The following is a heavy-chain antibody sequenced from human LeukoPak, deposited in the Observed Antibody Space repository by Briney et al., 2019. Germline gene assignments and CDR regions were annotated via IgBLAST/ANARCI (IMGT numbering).Heavy chain of an antibody. CDR3: ARRAEDSSGWYRGGEFDY. V-gene: IGHV4-31*03. D-gene: IGHD6-19*01. J-gene: IGHJ4*02. CDR2: IYYSGST. CDR1: GGSISSGGYY. Sequence: SETLSLTCTVSGGSISSGGYYWSWIRQHPGKGLEWIGYIYYSGSTYYNPSLKSRVTISVDTSKNQFSLKLSSVTAADTAVYYCARRAEDSSGWYRGGEFDYWGQGTLVTVSS.